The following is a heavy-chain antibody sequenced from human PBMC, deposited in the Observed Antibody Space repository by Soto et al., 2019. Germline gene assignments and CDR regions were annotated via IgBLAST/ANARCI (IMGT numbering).Heavy chain of an antibody. CDR2: ISAYNGNT. CDR1: GYTFTSYG. J-gene: IGHJ4*02. D-gene: IGHD3-22*01. CDR3: ARVRDYYDSSGYYVDY. V-gene: IGHV1-18*01. Sequence: QVQLVQYGAEVKKPGASVKVSCKASGYTFTSYGISWVRQAPGQGLEWMGWISAYNGNTNYAQKLQGRVTMTTDTSTSTAYMELRSLRSVDTAVYYCARVRDYYDSSGYYVDYWGQGTLVTVSS.